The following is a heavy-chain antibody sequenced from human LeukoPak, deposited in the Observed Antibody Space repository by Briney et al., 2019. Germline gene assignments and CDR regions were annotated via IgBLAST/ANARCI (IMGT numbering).Heavy chain of an antibody. Sequence: PGGSLRLSCAASGFTFSSYSMNWVRQAPGKGLEWVSYISSSSSTIYYADSVKGRFTISRDNAKNSLYLQMNGLRAEDTAVYYCARGITMVRGVIINSLLRKARNWFDPWGQGTLVTVSS. V-gene: IGHV3-48*01. CDR1: GFTFSSYS. CDR2: ISSSSSTI. J-gene: IGHJ5*02. CDR3: ARGITMVRGVIINSLLRKARNWFDP. D-gene: IGHD3-10*01.